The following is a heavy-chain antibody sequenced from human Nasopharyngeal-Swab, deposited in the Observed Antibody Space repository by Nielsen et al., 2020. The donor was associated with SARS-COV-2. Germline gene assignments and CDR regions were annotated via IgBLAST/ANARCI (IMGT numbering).Heavy chain of an antibody. CDR2: ISTSSRYI. CDR1: GFTFSDFT. CDR3: ARGRYCSGTTCPFDY. V-gene: IGHV3-21*01. Sequence: GGSLRLSCAASGFTFSDFTMTWVRQAPGKGLDWVSSISTSSRYIYYADSLKGRFTISRDNAKDSLYLQMNSLSAEDTAVYYCARGRYCSGTTCPFDYWGQGTLVTVSS. J-gene: IGHJ4*02. D-gene: IGHD2-2*01.